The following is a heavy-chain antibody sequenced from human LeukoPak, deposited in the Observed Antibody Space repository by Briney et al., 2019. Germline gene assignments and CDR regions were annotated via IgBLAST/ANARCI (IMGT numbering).Heavy chain of an antibody. CDR2: INPNSGGT. CDR3: ARVQSELWRSSAEFDY. J-gene: IGHJ4*02. V-gene: IGHV1-2*02. Sequence: ASVKVSCKASGYTFTGYYMHWVRQAPGQGLEWMGWINPNSGGTNYAQKFQGRVTMTRDTSISTAYMELSRLRSDDTAVYYCARVQSELWRSSAEFDYWGQGTLVTVSS. CDR1: GYTFTGYY. D-gene: IGHD3-16*01.